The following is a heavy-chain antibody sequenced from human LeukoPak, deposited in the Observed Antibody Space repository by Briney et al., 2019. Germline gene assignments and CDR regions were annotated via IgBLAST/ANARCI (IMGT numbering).Heavy chain of an antibody. Sequence: SETLSLTCTVSGYSISSGYYWGWIRQPAGKGLEWIGRIYVSGRIDYNPSLRSRVTMSVDTSKNQLSLRVRSVTAADTGVYYCVRDSGTTGEVKFDPWGQGTLVTVSS. J-gene: IGHJ5*02. CDR2: IYVSGRI. D-gene: IGHD3-10*01. V-gene: IGHV4-38-2*02. CDR3: VRDSGTTGEVKFDP. CDR1: GYSISSGYY.